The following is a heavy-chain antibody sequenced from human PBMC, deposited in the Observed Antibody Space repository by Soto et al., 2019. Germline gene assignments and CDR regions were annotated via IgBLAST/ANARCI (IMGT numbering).Heavy chain of an antibody. V-gene: IGHV3-11*01. CDR2: ISSSGSTI. CDR3: AKTGGSYWGFDY. J-gene: IGHJ4*02. Sequence: LRHSCVASGFACSDYYMSCISQAPGKGLEWVSYISSSGSTIYYADSVKGRFTTSRDNSKHTLFLQMNSLRVEDTAVYYCAKTGGSYWGFDYWGQGTLVTVPQ. D-gene: IGHD1-26*01. CDR1: GFACSDYY.